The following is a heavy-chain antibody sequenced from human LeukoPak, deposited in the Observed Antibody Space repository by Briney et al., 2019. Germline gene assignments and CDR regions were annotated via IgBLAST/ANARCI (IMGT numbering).Heavy chain of an antibody. CDR1: GFTFSTYA. Sequence: GGSLRLSCAASGFTFSTYALNWVRRAPGKGLEWVSSISSTGTYIYYTDSVKGRFTISRDIANSLLYLQMNSLRADDTAVYYCARDLDYSTGFDYWGQGTLVTVSS. V-gene: IGHV3-21*01. CDR3: ARDLDYSTGFDY. J-gene: IGHJ4*02. D-gene: IGHD4-11*01. CDR2: ISSTGTYI.